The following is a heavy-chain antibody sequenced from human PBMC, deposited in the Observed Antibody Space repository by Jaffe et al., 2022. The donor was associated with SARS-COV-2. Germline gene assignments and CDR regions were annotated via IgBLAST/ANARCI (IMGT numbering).Heavy chain of an antibody. Sequence: QVQLVQSGAEVKKPGASVKVSCKASGYTFTSYYMHWVRQAPGQGLEWMGIINPSGGSTSYAQKLQGRVTMTRDTSTSTVYMELSSLRSEDTAVYYCAREWREMATIGYYYYMDVWGKGTTVTVSS. V-gene: IGHV1-46*04. CDR3: AREWREMATIGYYYYMDV. CDR2: INPSGGST. CDR1: GYTFTSYY. D-gene: IGHD5-12*01. J-gene: IGHJ6*03.